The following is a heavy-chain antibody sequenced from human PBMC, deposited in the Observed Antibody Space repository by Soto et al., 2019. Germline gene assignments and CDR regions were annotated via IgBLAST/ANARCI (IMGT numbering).Heavy chain of an antibody. CDR1: GYTFSEYG. V-gene: IGHV1-18*01. J-gene: IGHJ4*02. D-gene: IGHD4-17*01. Sequence: QVQLVQSGAEVTQPGASVKVSCKTSGYTFSEYGISWFRQAPGQGLEWMGWISPYNGKTNYIQEFQDRVTITTDTSSTTVYMDLRTLKSDDTAIYFCARADYGDTKIYSFDHWGQGTLVTVSP. CDR3: ARADYGDTKIYSFDH. CDR2: ISPYNGKT.